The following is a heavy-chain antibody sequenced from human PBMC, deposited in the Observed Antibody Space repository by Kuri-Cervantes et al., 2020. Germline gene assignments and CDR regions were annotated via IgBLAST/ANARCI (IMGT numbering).Heavy chain of an antibody. CDR1: GYTFTNYG. CDR3: ARDPVGNNWFDP. J-gene: IGHJ5*02. Sequence: ASVKVSCKASGYTFTNYGISWVRQAPGQGLEWMGWINPNSGGTNYAQKFQGWVTMTRDTSISTAYMELSRLRSDDTAVYYCARDPVGNNWFDPWGQGTLVTVSS. V-gene: IGHV1-2*04. CDR2: INPNSGGT. D-gene: IGHD4-23*01.